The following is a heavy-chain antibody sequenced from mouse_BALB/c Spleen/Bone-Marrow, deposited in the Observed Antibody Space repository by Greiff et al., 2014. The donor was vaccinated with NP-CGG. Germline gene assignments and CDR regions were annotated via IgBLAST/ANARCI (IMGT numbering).Heavy chain of an antibody. J-gene: IGHJ3*01. CDR3: ARSTYYGNPFAY. CDR1: GFSLTSYG. V-gene: IGHV2-2*02. CDR2: IWSGGST. D-gene: IGHD2-10*01. Sequence: QVQLQQSGPGLVQPSQSLSITCTVSGFSLTSYGVHWVRQSPGKGLEWLGVIWSGGSTDYNAAFISRLSISKDNSKSQVFFKMNSLQANDTAIYYCARSTYYGNPFAYWGQGTLVTVSA.